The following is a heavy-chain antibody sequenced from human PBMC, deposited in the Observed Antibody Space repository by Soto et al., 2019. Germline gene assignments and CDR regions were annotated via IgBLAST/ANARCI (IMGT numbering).Heavy chain of an antibody. D-gene: IGHD3-22*01. V-gene: IGHV3-20*04. CDR1: GFTFDDYG. J-gene: IGHJ4*02. CDR2: INWNGGST. CDR3: AIDGRRRVKWLFLHYYFDY. Sequence: EVQLVESGGGVVRPGGSLRLSCAASGFTFDDYGMSWVRQAPGKGLEWVSGINWNGGSTGYADSVKGRFTISRDNAKNSLYLQMNSLRAEDTALYYCAIDGRRRVKWLFLHYYFDYWGQGTLVTVSS.